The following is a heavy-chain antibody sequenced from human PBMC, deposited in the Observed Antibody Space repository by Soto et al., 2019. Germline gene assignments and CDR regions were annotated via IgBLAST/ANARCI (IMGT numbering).Heavy chain of an antibody. Sequence: SETLSLTCTVSGGSISSYYWSWIRQPPGKGLEWIGYIYYSGSTNYNPSLKSRVTISVDTSKNQFSLKLSSVTAADTAVYYCASSDYGDYVYFDYWGQGTLVTAPQ. CDR1: GGSISSYY. CDR3: ASSDYGDYVYFDY. D-gene: IGHD4-17*01. J-gene: IGHJ4*02. V-gene: IGHV4-59*08. CDR2: IYYSGST.